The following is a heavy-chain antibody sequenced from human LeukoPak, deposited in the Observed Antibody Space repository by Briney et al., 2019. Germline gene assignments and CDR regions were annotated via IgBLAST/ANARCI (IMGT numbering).Heavy chain of an antibody. CDR2: INPNSGGT. V-gene: IGHV1-2*02. J-gene: IGHJ4*02. D-gene: IGHD2-2*01. CDR3: AREACSSTSCYGY. Sequence: ASVKVSCKASGYTFTGYYMHWVRQAPGQGLEWMGWINPNSGGTNYAQKFQGRVTMTRDTSISTAHMELSRLRSDDTAVYYCAREACSSTSCYGYWGQGTLVTVSS. CDR1: GYTFTGYY.